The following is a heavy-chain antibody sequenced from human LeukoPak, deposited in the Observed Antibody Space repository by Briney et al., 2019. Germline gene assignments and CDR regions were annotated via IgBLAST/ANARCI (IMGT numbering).Heavy chain of an antibody. V-gene: IGHV1-2*02. CDR2: INPNSGGT. J-gene: IGHJ4*02. D-gene: IGHD5-24*01. CDR3: TRGSRDGYHYYFDY. Sequence: ASVKVSCKASGYTFTGYYMHWVRQAPGQGLEWMGWINPNSGGTNYAQKFQGRVTMTRDTSISTAYMELSRLRSDDTAVYYCTRGSRDGYHYYFDYWGQGTLVTVSS. CDR1: GYTFTGYY.